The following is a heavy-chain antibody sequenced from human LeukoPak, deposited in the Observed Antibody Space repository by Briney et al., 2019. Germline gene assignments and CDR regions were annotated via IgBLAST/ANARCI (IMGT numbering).Heavy chain of an antibody. Sequence: PGGSLRLSCAASGFTFDDYAMHWVRQAPGKGLEWVSGISWNSGSIGYADSVKGRFTISRDNSKNTLYLQMNSLRAEDTAVYYCAREYDSGDFYSPIGYWGPGTLVTVSS. CDR3: AREYDSGDFYSPIGY. CDR1: GFTFDDYA. CDR2: ISWNSGSI. D-gene: IGHD3-22*01. V-gene: IGHV3-9*01. J-gene: IGHJ4*02.